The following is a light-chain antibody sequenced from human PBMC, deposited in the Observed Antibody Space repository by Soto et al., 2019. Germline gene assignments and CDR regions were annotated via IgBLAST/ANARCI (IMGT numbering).Light chain of an antibody. V-gene: IGKV1-5*03. J-gene: IGKJ3*01. CDR2: KAS. CDR1: QSISSW. Sequence: DIQMTQSPSTLSASVGDRVTITCRASQSISSWLAWYQQKPGKAPKLLIYKASSLESGVPSRFSGSGSGTDFTLTISSLQPEDVATYYCQKYNSAPRTFGPGTKVHIK. CDR3: QKYNSAPRT.